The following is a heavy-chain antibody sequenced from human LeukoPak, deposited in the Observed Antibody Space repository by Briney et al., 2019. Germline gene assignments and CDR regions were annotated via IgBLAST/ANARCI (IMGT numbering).Heavy chain of an antibody. V-gene: IGHV3-21*01. Sequence: GGSLRLSCAASGFTFSSYTMNWVRQAPGKGLEWVSSISSSSSYIYYADSLKGRFTISRDNAKNSLYLQVNSLRAEDTAVYYCAKVDGPYHYYGMDVWGRGTTVTVSS. CDR2: ISSSSSYI. CDR1: GFTFSSYT. J-gene: IGHJ6*02. CDR3: AKVDGPYHYYGMDV. D-gene: IGHD5-24*01.